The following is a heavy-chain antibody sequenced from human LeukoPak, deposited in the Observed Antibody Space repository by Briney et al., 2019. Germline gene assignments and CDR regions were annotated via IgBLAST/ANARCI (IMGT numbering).Heavy chain of an antibody. Sequence: GESLKISCKGSGYSFTSYWIGWVRQMPGKGLGWMGIIYPGDSDTRYSPSFQGQVTISADKSISTAYLQWSSLKASDTAMYYCARLASYGYIINWFDPWGQGTLVTVSS. CDR1: GYSFTSYW. CDR3: ARLASYGYIINWFDP. J-gene: IGHJ5*02. D-gene: IGHD5-18*01. CDR2: IYPGDSDT. V-gene: IGHV5-51*01.